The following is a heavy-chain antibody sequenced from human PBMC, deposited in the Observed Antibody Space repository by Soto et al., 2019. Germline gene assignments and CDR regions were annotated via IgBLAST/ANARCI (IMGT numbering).Heavy chain of an antibody. J-gene: IGHJ4*02. V-gene: IGHV4-59*01. CDR2: IHHSGST. Sequence: SETLSLTCTVSGGFISNYYWSWIRQSPGKGLEWIGYIHHSGSTNYNPSLKSRVTMSVDTSRNQFSLKLSSVTAADTAVYYCARSMDSSGYYFPNCWGEGTLVTVSS. D-gene: IGHD3-22*01. CDR3: ARSMDSSGYYFPNC. CDR1: GGFISNYY.